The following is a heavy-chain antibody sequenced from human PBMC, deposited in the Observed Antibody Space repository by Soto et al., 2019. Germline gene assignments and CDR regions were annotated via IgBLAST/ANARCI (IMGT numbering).Heavy chain of an antibody. J-gene: IGHJ3*02. CDR3: ARLPPLLRYFEWLPYNDAFDI. CDR1: GFTVSSNY. CDR2: IYSGGST. D-gene: IGHD3-9*01. V-gene: IGHV3-66*04. Sequence: EVQLVESGGGLVQPGGSLRLSCAASGFTVSSNYMSWVRQAPGKGLEWVSVIYSGGSTYYADSVKGRFTISRDNSKNTLYLQMNSLRAEDTAVYYCARLPPLLRYFEWLPYNDAFDIWGQGTMVTVSS.